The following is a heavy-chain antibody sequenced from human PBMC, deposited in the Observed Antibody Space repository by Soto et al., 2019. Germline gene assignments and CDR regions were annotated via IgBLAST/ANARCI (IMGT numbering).Heavy chain of an antibody. CDR2: IYYSGST. J-gene: IGHJ4*02. V-gene: IGHV4-59*08. CDR3: VIGGYCSGGSCYPYYFDY. D-gene: IGHD2-15*01. CDR1: GGSISSYY. Sequence: QVQLQESGPGLVKPSETLSLTCTVSGGSISSYYWSWIRQPPGKGLEWIGYIYYSGSTNYNPSLRSRVTISVDTSKNQFSLKLSSVTAADTAVYYRVIGGYCSGGSCYPYYFDYWGQGTLVTVSS.